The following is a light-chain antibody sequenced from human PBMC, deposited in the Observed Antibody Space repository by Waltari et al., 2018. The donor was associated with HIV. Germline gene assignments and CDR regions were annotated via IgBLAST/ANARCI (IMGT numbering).Light chain of an antibody. CDR3: QSYDSSLTAVI. J-gene: IGLJ2*01. Sequence: QSVLTQPPSVSGAPGQSVSISCTGTTSNIETPYDVHWYQQLPGAAPKLLVYGNNNRPSGVPARFSGSKSGTSASLAITWLQSEDEAFYYCQSYDSSLTAVIFGGGTKLTVL. V-gene: IGLV1-40*01. CDR2: GNN. CDR1: TSNIETPYD.